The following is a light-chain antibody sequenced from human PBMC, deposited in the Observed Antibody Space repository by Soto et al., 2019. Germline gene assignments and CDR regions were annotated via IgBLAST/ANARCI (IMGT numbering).Light chain of an antibody. CDR1: QNISKY. V-gene: IGKV1-39*01. CDR3: QESYSSA. CDR2: STS. Sequence: IQMTHSPASLSASIGNRVTITSRASQNISKYLNWYLQKPGKAPQLLIYSTSTLHSGVPSRFSGGGSGTEFILTIDNLQSEDFATYFCQESYSSAFGQGTKVDIK. J-gene: IGKJ1*01.